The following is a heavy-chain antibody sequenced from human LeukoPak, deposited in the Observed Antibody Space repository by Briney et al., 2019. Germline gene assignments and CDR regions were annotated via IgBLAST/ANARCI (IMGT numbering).Heavy chain of an antibody. J-gene: IGHJ3*02. CDR2: IKSKTDGGTT. CDR3: TTHGYSYGLDAFDI. D-gene: IGHD5-18*01. CDR1: GFTFSNAW. V-gene: IGHV3-15*01. Sequence: GGSLRLSCAASGFTFSNAWMSWVRQAPGKGLEWVGRIKSKTDGGTTDYAATVKGRFTISRDDSKNTLYLQMNSLKTEDTAVYYCTTHGYSYGLDAFDIWGQGTMVTVSS.